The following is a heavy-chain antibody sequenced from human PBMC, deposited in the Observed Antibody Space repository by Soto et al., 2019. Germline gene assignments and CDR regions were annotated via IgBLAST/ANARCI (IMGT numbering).Heavy chain of an antibody. CDR3: ARGRSGGSCYSEFTSCGLTFDY. CDR1: GGSFSGYY. Sequence: QVQLQQWGAGLLKPSETLSLTCAVYGGSFSGYYWSWIRQPPGKGLEWIGEINHSGSTNYNPSLTSRVTISVDTSKNQFSLKLSSVTAADTAVYYCARGRSGGSCYSEFTSCGLTFDYWGQGTLVTVSS. D-gene: IGHD2-15*01. CDR2: INHSGST. J-gene: IGHJ4*02. V-gene: IGHV4-34*01.